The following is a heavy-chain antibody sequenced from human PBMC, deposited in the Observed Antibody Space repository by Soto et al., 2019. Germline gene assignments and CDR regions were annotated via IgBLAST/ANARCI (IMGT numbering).Heavy chain of an antibody. V-gene: IGHV3-21*01. CDR2: ISSSSSYI. J-gene: IGHJ4*02. Sequence: EVQLVESGGGLVKPGGSLRLSCAASGFTFSSYSMSWVRQAPGKWLECVSSISSSSSYIYYADSVKGRFTISRDNAKNSRYLQMNTLRAEDTAVYSCARVPGVYYFDYCGQGTLVTVCS. CDR1: GFTFSSYS. CDR3: ARVPGVYYFDY. D-gene: IGHD7-27*01.